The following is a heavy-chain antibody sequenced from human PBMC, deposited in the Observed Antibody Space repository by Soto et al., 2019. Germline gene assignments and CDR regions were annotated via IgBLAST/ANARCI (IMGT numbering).Heavy chain of an antibody. CDR2: ISASRGRT. Sequence: EVQLLESGGGLVQPGGSLRLSCAASGFTFSAYAMSWVRQTPGKGLEWVSAISASRGRTYYADSVKGRFTISRDNSKNTLYLQMNSLRAEDTAVYYCAKARNYGSGYYSFDYWGQGTLVTVSS. CDR1: GFTFSAYA. CDR3: AKARNYGSGYYSFDY. V-gene: IGHV3-23*01. J-gene: IGHJ4*02. D-gene: IGHD3-22*01.